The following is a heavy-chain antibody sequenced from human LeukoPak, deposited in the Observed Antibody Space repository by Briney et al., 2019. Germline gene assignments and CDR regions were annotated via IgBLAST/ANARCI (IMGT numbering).Heavy chain of an antibody. CDR1: GFTFSSYW. CDR2: IKQDGSEK. Sequence: GSLRLSCAASGFTFSSYWMSWVRQAPGKGLEWVANIKQDGSEKYYVDSVKGRFTISRDNAKNSLYLQMNSLRAEDTAVYYCARDLRYSSSWSFDYWGQGTLVTVSS. J-gene: IGHJ4*02. CDR3: ARDLRYSSSWSFDY. V-gene: IGHV3-7*01. D-gene: IGHD6-6*01.